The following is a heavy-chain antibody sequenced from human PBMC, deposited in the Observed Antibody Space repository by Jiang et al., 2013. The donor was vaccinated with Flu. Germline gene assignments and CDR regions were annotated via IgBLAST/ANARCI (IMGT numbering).Heavy chain of an antibody. Sequence: GAEVKKPGASVKVSCKASGYTFTSHWMHWVRQAPGQGLEWMAVTYPSDGRTHYAEKLQGRVTLTRDTSTSTVYMELRSLRSEDTAVYYCARDTSAAETSWWFDPWGQGTLVTVSS. CDR2: TYPSDGRT. J-gene: IGHJ5*02. CDR1: GYTFTSHW. CDR3: ARDTSAAETSWWFDP. V-gene: IGHV1-46*01. D-gene: IGHD6-13*01.